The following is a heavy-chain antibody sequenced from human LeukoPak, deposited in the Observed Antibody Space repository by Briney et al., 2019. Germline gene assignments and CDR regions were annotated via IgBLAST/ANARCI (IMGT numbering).Heavy chain of an antibody. Sequence: PSETLFLTCAVYGGYFSGYYWSWIRQPPGKGLGLIGAIHHNGRPNYNPSLKSRDTISVDTSKNQFSLKLSSVTAADTVVYYCAGVALDDWGKGTTVTVSS. CDR3: AGVALDD. D-gene: IGHD2-8*01. J-gene: IGHJ6*04. CDR1: GGYFSGYY. V-gene: IGHV4-34*01. CDR2: IHHNGRP.